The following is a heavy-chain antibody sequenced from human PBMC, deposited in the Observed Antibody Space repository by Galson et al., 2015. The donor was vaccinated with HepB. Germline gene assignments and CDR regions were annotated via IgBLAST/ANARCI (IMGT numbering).Heavy chain of an antibody. CDR1: GYTFTSYA. J-gene: IGHJ4*02. Sequence: SVKVSCKASGYTFTSYAMHWVRQAPGQRLEWMGWINAGNGNTKYSQKFQGRVTITRDTSASTAYMELSSLRSEDTAVYYCARGSSGYYYDFDYWGQGTLVTASS. CDR2: INAGNGNT. V-gene: IGHV1-3*01. CDR3: ARGSSGYYYDFDY. D-gene: IGHD3-22*01.